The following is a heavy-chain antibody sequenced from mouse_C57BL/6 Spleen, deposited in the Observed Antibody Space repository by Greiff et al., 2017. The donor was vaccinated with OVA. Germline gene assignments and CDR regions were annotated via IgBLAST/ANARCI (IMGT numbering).Heavy chain of an antibody. Sequence: QVQLQQPGAELVRPGSSVKLSCKASGYTFTSYWMHWVKQRPIQGLEWIGNIDPSDSETHYNQKFKDKATLTVDKSSSTAYMQLSSLTSEDSAVYYCERLEYDYDGYWGQGTTLTVSS. CDR3: ERLEYDYDGY. CDR1: GYTFTSYW. CDR2: IDPSDSET. D-gene: IGHD2-4*01. V-gene: IGHV1-52*01. J-gene: IGHJ2*01.